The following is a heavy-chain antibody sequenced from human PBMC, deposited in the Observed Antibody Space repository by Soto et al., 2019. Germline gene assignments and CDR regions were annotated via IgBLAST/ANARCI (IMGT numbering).Heavy chain of an antibody. V-gene: IGHV4-59*01. J-gene: IGHJ4*02. CDR3: TIVLFSNYHPDVFVY. CDR1: DSSLTSYY. CDR2: IYYNGST. D-gene: IGHD4-4*01. Sequence: SETLSLTCTVSDSSLTSYYWSWIRQSPGKGLEWIGNIYYNGSTNYNPSLKSRVTISVDTSRIQFSLRLNSVTAADTAIYYCTIVLFSNYHPDVFVYWCPGTRVTVSS.